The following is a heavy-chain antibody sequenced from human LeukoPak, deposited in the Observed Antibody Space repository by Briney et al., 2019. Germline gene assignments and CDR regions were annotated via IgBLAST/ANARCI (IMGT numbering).Heavy chain of an antibody. CDR1: GFSFSNAW. V-gene: IGHV3-15*01. J-gene: IGHJ4*02. CDR2: IKSKTDGSTK. Sequence: AGSLTLSCAASGFSFSNAWVSWVRQPHAKGMEWVGRIKSKTDGSTKDYAAPVKGRSSISRHEPKNTLYLQMNSLKTEDTAVYYCTTGKEGYEFWSGLDYWGQGTLVTVSS. CDR3: TTGKEGYEFWSGLDY. D-gene: IGHD3-3*01.